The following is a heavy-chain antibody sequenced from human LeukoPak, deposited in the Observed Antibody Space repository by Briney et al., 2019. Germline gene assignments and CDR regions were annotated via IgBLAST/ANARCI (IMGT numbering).Heavy chain of an antibody. CDR1: GFTFSSYT. CDR2: ITSRGEST. CDR3: ARDRPNYYGSDGHYYRRDGDY. J-gene: IGHJ4*02. Sequence: GGSLRLSCAASGFTFSSYTMNWVRQAPGKGLEWVSSITSRGESTWYVDSVKGRFTITRDNSENTLYLQMHSLRAEDTAVYYCARDRPNYYGSDGHYYRRDGDYWGRGTLVSVSS. D-gene: IGHD3-22*01. V-gene: IGHV3-23*01.